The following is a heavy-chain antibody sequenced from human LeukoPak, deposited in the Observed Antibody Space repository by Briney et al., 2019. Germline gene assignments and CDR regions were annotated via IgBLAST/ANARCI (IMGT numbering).Heavy chain of an antibody. CDR3: TRLVVPAAHNYYFDY. CDR2: IRSKAYGGTT. J-gene: IGHJ4*02. CDR1: GFTFGDYA. Sequence: PGGSLRLSCTASGFTFGDYAMSWVRQAPGKGLEWVGFIRSKAYGGTTEYAASVKGRFTISRDDSKSIAYLQMNSLKTEDTAVYYCTRLVVPAAHNYYFDYWGQGTLVTVSS. V-gene: IGHV3-49*04. D-gene: IGHD2-2*01.